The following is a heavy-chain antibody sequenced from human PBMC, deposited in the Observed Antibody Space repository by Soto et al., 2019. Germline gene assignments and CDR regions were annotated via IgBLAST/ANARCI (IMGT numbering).Heavy chain of an antibody. Sequence: GGSLRLSCAASGFTFSSYSMNWVRQAPGKGLEWVSSISSSSSYIYYADSVKGRFTISRDNAKNSLYLQMNSLRAEDTAVYYCARDRSGAAEEEFDYFDYWGQGTLVTVSS. CDR3: ARDRSGAAEEEFDYFDY. J-gene: IGHJ4*02. CDR2: ISSSSSYI. V-gene: IGHV3-21*01. CDR1: GFTFSSYS. D-gene: IGHD6-13*01.